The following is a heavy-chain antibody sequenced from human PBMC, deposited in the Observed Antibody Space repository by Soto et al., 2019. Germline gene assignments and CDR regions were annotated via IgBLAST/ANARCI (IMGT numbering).Heavy chain of an antibody. CDR1: EGTFNSYA. V-gene: IGHV1-69*01. CDR2: VIPYYNTL. Sequence: QAQVVQSGAEVRKPGSSVKLSCKASEGTFNSYASAWVRQAPGQGLEWMGGVIPYYNTLNYAQKFQDRVTITADDSTNTVYMELSSLRSDDTAVYFCASGASRWYPYFFDSWAQGTLVPVSS. J-gene: IGHJ4*02. CDR3: ASGASRWYPYFFDS. D-gene: IGHD6-13*01.